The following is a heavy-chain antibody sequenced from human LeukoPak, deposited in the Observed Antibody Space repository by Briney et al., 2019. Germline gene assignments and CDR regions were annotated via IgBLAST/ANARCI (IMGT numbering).Heavy chain of an antibody. D-gene: IGHD1-7*01. CDR2: IRGSGGRT. CDR3: AMIGGTTGPFDA. V-gene: IGHV3-23*01. J-gene: IGHJ4*02. CDR1: GFPFNSYI. Sequence: GSLRLPCLASGFPFNSYIMTWVRQAPGKGLEWVSGIRGSGGRTFYGDSVKGRFTISRDNSKNTLFLEMKGLRVDDTALYYCAMIGGTTGPFDAWGQGTLVTVSS.